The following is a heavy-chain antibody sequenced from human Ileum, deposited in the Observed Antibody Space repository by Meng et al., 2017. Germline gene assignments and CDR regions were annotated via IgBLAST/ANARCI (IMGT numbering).Heavy chain of an antibody. J-gene: IGHJ4*02. CDR1: GGSFSTYY. CDR2: ISRSGTT. CDR3: ARSGVTTVTYLD. V-gene: IGHV4-34*01. Sequence: WGAGSLKPSGTLTPTCAIGGGSFSTYYWSWIRQPPGKGLEWIGEISRSGTTNYNPSLKSRVTISVDTSKNQFSLTVTSVTAADSALYYCARSGVTTVTYLDWGQGTLVTVS. D-gene: IGHD4-11*01.